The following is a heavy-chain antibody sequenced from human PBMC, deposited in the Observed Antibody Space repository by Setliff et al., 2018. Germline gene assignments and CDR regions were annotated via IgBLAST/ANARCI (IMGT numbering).Heavy chain of an antibody. J-gene: IGHJ4*02. CDR2: INHSGST. D-gene: IGHD4-17*01. Sequence: SETLSLTCAVYGGSFSTYYWIWIRQPPGKGLEWIGEINHSGSTYYNPSLKSRVTISVDTSKNQFSLKLSSVTAADTAVYYCAVVAHGATVVKMGSEGIFDYWGQGTLVTVSS. V-gene: IGHV4-34*01. CDR1: GGSFSTYY. CDR3: AVVAHGATVVKMGSEGIFDY.